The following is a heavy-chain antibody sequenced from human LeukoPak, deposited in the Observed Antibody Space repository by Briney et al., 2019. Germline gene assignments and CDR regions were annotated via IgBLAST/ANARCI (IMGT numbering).Heavy chain of an antibody. D-gene: IGHD3-22*01. CDR1: GFPFSSYW. J-gene: IGHJ5*02. V-gene: IGHV3-74*01. CDR3: VRGGDGYYL. CDR2: VKTDGSST. Sequence: GGSLSLSCAASGFPFSSYWMHWVRQAPGKGLVWVSRVKTDGSSTSYADSVKGRFTIFRDNARNTLYLQMNSLRVEDTAVYYCVRGGDGYYLWGQGTLVTVSS.